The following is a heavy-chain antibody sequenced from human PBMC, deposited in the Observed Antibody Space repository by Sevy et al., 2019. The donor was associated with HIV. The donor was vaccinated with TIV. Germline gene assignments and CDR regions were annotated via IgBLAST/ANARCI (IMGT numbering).Heavy chain of an antibody. J-gene: IGHJ5*01. D-gene: IGHD3-10*01. CDR1: GFTFSSYS. Sequence: GGSLRLSCAASGFTFSSYSMNWVRQAPGKGLEWVSSISSGGSNIYYADSVKGRFTISRDNAKNSLYLQMNSLRAEDTALYYCSRVLSLGWFDSWGQGTLVTVSS. CDR2: ISSGGSNI. CDR3: SRVLSLGWFDS. V-gene: IGHV3-21*01.